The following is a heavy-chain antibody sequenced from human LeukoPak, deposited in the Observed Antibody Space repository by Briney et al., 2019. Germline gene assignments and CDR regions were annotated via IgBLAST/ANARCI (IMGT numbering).Heavy chain of an antibody. D-gene: IGHD3-10*01. CDR2: INHSGST. CDR1: GGSFSGYY. CDR3: ARRRFYYGSGSYPPPYYYYYYYMDV. J-gene: IGHJ6*03. V-gene: IGHV4-34*01. Sequence: SGTLSLTCAVYGGSFSGYYWSWIRQPPGKGLEWIGEINHSGSTNYNPSLKSRVTISVDTSKNQFSLKLSSVTAADTAVYYCARRRFYYGSGSYPPPYYYYYYYMDVWGKGTTVTISS.